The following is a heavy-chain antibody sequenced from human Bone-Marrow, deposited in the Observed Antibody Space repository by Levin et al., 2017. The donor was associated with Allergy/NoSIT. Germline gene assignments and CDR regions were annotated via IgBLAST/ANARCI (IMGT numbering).Heavy chain of an antibody. Sequence: SETLSLTCAVYGGSFSGYYWSWIRQPPGKGLEWIGEINHSGSTNYNPSLKSRVTISVDTSKNQFSLKLSSVTAADTAVYYCARGDSGSYYDYGMDVWGQGTTVTVSS. CDR1: GGSFSGYY. D-gene: IGHD1-26*01. V-gene: IGHV4-34*01. CDR3: ARGDSGSYYDYGMDV. J-gene: IGHJ6*02. CDR2: INHSGST.